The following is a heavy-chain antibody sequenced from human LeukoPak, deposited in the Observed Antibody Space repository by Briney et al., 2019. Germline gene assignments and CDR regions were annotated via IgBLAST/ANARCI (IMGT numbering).Heavy chain of an antibody. CDR2: VYHSGST. V-gene: IGHV4-30-4*01. J-gene: IGHJ5*02. D-gene: IGHD5-18*01. Sequence: PSETLSLTCTVSGVSITNGDYYWSWIRQSPGKGLEWIGHVYHSGSTYYNPSLERRVTLSMDTSKNQFSLKMTSLSAADTAVYHCASQGSGQGYLNWFDPWGQGALVTVSS. CDR1: GVSITNGDYY. CDR3: ASQGSGQGYLNWFDP.